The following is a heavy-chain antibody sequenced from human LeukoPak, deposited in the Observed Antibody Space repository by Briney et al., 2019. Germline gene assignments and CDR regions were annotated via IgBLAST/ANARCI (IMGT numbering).Heavy chain of an antibody. Sequence: GESLKIFCWGSGYSFTSYWIGWVRQMAREGLEWMVIIYRGDSDTRYSASSEGQVTTFADKYISTAFLQWSSLKASDTAMYYCARTVGDCSGGSCYRYYYYGMDAWGQGTTVTVSS. CDR3: ARTVGDCSGGSCYRYYYYGMDA. V-gene: IGHV5-51*06. D-gene: IGHD2-15*01. J-gene: IGHJ6*02. CDR1: GYSFTSYW. CDR2: IYRGDSDT.